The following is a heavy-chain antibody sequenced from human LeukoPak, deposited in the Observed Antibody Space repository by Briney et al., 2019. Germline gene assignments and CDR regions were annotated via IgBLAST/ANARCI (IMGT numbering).Heavy chain of an antibody. CDR3: ARNSRVTMVRGVPKRGWFDP. D-gene: IGHD3-10*01. CDR1: GGSFSGYY. CDR2: INHSGST. V-gene: IGHV4-34*01. Sequence: KPSETLSLTCAVYGGSFSGYYWSWIRQPPGKGLEWIGEINHSGSTNYNPSLKSRVTISVDTSKNQFSLKLSSVTAADTAVYYCARNSRVTMVRGVPKRGWFDPWGQGTLVTVSS. J-gene: IGHJ5*02.